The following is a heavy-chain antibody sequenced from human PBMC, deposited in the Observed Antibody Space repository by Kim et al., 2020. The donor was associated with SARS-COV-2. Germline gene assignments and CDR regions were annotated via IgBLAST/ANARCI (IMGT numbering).Heavy chain of an antibody. Sequence: SETLSLTCTVSGGSISSGDYYWSWIRQPPGKGLEWIGYIYYSGSTYYNPSLKSRVTISVDTSKNQFSLKLSSVTAADTAVYYCAREADLSSSLGHELLIDYWGQGTLVTVSS. CDR2: IYYSGST. V-gene: IGHV4-30-4*01. CDR1: GGSISSGDYY. CDR3: AREADLSSSLGHELLIDY. D-gene: IGHD6-13*01. J-gene: IGHJ4*02.